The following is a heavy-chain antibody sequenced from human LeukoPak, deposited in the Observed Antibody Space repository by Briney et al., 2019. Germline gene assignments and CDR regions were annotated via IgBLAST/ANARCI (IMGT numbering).Heavy chain of an antibody. CDR1: GYTFTTYA. D-gene: IGHD3-10*01. Sequence: ASVKVSCKASGYTFTTYAMHWVRQAPGQRLEWMGWINAGNGNTKYSQKFQGRVTISRDTSASTAYMELSSLRSEDTAVYYCASTGIWFGELPLDYWGQGTLVTVSS. CDR3: ASTGIWFGELPLDY. V-gene: IGHV1-3*01. J-gene: IGHJ4*02. CDR2: INAGNGNT.